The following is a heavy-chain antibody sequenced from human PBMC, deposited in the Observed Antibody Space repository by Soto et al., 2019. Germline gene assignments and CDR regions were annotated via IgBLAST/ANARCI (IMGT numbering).Heavy chain of an antibody. J-gene: IGHJ4*02. V-gene: IGHV4-39*01. CDR1: GVSISNSSYY. Sequence: SETLSLSCTVSGVSISNSSYYWGWIRRPPGKGLEWIGTIYYSGITYYNPSLKSRVTISVDTSKNQFSLKLTSVTAADTAVYYCARHGSNWGQGTLVTVSS. CDR2: IYYSGIT. CDR3: ARHGSN.